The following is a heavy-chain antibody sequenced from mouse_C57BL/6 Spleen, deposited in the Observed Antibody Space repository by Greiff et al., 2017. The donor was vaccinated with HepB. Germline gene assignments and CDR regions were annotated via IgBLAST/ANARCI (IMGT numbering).Heavy chain of an antibody. CDR2: IDPSDSYT. J-gene: IGHJ4*01. CDR1: GYTFTSYW. D-gene: IGHD3-2*02. Sequence: VQLQQPGAELVRPGPSVKLSCKASGYTFTSYWMHWVKQRPGQGLEWIGVIDPSDSYTNYNQKFKGKATLTVDTSSSTAYMQLSSLTSEDSAVYYCARSGERDAMDYWGQGTSVTVSS. V-gene: IGHV1-59*01. CDR3: ARSGERDAMDY.